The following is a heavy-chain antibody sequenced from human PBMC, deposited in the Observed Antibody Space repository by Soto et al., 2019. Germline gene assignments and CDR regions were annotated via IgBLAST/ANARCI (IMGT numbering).Heavy chain of an antibody. V-gene: IGHV3-30*18. D-gene: IGHD2-15*01. CDR1: GFTFSSYG. J-gene: IGHJ4*02. CDR3: AKDRHIVVVERSFDY. Sequence: QVQLVESGGGVVQPGRSLRLSCAASGFTFSSYGMHWVRQAPGKGLEWVAVISYDGSNKYYADSVKGRFTISRDNSXXTLYLQMNSLRAEDTAVYYCAKDRHIVVVERSFDYWGQGTLVTVSS. CDR2: ISYDGSNK.